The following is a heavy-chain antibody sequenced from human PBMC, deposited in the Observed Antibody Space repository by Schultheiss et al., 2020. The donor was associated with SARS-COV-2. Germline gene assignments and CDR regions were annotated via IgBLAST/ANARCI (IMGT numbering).Heavy chain of an antibody. CDR1: GFTFSSYG. CDR3: ARYSSSWDVFQVSYYYYYGMDV. J-gene: IGHJ6*02. Sequence: GGSLRLSCAASGFTFSSYGMHWVRQAPGKGLEWVAVIWYDGSNKYYADSVKGRFTISRDNSKNTLYLQMNSLRAEDTAVYYCARYSSSWDVFQVSYYYYYGMDVWGQGTTVTVSS. D-gene: IGHD6-13*01. V-gene: IGHV3-33*01. CDR2: IWYDGSNK.